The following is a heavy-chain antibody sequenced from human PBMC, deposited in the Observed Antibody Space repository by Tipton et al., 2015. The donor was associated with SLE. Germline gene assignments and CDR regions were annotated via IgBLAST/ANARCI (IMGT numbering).Heavy chain of an antibody. CDR3: ASRTLWGGLDY. Sequence: TLSLTCTVSGGSISSYYWSWIRQPPGKGLGWIGYIYYSGSTNYNPSLKSRVTISVDTSKNQFSLKLSSVTAADTAVYYCASRTLWGGLDYWGQGTLVTVSS. CDR1: GGSISSYY. D-gene: IGHD3-3*01. J-gene: IGHJ4*02. V-gene: IGHV4-59*12. CDR2: IYYSGST.